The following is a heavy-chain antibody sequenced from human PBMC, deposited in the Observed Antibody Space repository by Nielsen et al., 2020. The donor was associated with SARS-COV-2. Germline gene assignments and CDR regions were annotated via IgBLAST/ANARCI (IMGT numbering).Heavy chain of an antibody. Sequence: GESLKISCAASGFTFSTSWMHWLRQAPGKGLEWVSAVSGDVAHTTYYADSVKGRFTISRDNSKNTLYLQMNGLRAEDTATYYCARDGRIGYGVYLDYWGQGTPVTVSS. CDR3: ARDGRIGYGVYLDY. CDR1: GFTFSTSW. D-gene: IGHD5-12*01. CDR2: VSGDVAHTT. J-gene: IGHJ4*02. V-gene: IGHV3-23*01.